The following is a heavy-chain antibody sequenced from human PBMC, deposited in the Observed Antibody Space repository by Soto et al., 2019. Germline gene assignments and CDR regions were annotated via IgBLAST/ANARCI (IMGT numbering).Heavy chain of an antibody. CDR2: VSWNSATI. CDR3: AKGGASRVDALDV. CDR1: GFIFDEYA. D-gene: IGHD3-16*01. J-gene: IGHJ3*01. V-gene: IGHV3-9*01. Sequence: EVQLVESGGGLVQPGRSLRLSCAASGFIFDEYAMHWVRQVPGKGLEWVSTVSWNSATIAYADSVKGRFIISRDSATNSLYLQMSSLRPEDTAFYYCAKGGASRVDALDVWGQGTLVTVSS.